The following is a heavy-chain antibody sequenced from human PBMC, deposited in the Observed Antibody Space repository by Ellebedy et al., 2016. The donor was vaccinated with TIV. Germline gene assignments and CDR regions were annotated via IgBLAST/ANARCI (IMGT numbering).Heavy chain of an antibody. CDR2: ISAFNGYT. V-gene: IGHV1-18*01. J-gene: IGHJ6*02. CDR3: ARDLYDSSGYLNYYYGMDV. CDR1: GGIARNYA. Sequence: ASVKVSCXASGGIARNYAISWVRQAPGQGLEWMGWISAFNGYTNHAQKFQGRVTMTTDTSTTTAYMELRSLRSDDTALYYCARDLYDSSGYLNYYYGMDVWGQGTTVTVSS. D-gene: IGHD3-22*01.